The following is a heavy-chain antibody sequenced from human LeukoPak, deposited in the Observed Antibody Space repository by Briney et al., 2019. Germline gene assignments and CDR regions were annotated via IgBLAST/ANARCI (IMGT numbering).Heavy chain of an antibody. V-gene: IGHV4-4*07. CDR2: IYTSGST. D-gene: IGHD3-22*01. J-gene: IGHJ4*02. CDR3: AREPRYYDSSGYYFSPHYFDY. Sequence: SETLSLTCTVSGGSISSYYWSWIRQPAGKGLEWTGRIYTSGSTNYNPSLKSRVTMSVDTSKNQFSLKLSSVTAADTAVYYCAREPRYYDSSGYYFSPHYFDYWGQGTLVTVSS. CDR1: GGSISSYY.